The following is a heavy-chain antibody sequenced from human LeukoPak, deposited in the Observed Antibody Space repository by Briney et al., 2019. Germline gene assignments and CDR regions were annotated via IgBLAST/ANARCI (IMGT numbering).Heavy chain of an antibody. V-gene: IGHV1-58*02. Sequence: TSVKVSCKXSGFIFTSSAMQWVRQARGQRLEWIGWIVVGSGNTNYAQKFQERVTITRDMSTSTAYMELSSLISEDTAVYYCASGDRVIWSGYNPLSYYMDVWGKGTTVTVSS. CDR1: GFIFTSSA. CDR3: ASGDRVIWSGYNPLSYYMDV. J-gene: IGHJ6*03. CDR2: IVVGSGNT. D-gene: IGHD3-3*01.